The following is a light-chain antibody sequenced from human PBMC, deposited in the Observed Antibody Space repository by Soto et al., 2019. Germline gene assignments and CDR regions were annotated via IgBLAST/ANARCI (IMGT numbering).Light chain of an antibody. V-gene: IGKV4-1*01. CDR2: WAC. Sequence: DAVMNQSPDSLAASLGERANMRCKSSQGLLYSLDHKSYLAWYHQKPGRLTKRLIYWACTRASGVPDRFSGSGSGTDVALTINSLQAEDAAFYFCQQSLHTPPTFGQVNKVEI. CDR3: QQSLHTPPT. J-gene: IGKJ1*01. CDR1: QGLLYSLDHKSY.